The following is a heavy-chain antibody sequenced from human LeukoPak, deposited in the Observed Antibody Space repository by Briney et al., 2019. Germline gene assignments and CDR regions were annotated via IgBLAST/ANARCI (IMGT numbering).Heavy chain of an antibody. CDR2: VSYDGSNK. Sequence: PGGSLRLSGAASGITFSTYAMHWVRQAPGKGLEWVAVVSYDGSNKYYADSVKGRFTISRDNSKNTLYLQMNSLSTEDTAVYYCARAGTAMVIYYFDYWGQGTLVTVSS. D-gene: IGHD5-18*01. J-gene: IGHJ4*02. V-gene: IGHV3-30-3*01. CDR1: GITFSTYA. CDR3: ARAGTAMVIYYFDY.